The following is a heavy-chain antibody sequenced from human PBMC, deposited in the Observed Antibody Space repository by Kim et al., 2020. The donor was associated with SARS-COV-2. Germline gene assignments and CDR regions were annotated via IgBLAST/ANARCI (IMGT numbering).Heavy chain of an antibody. V-gene: IGHV3-7*01. CDR2: IKQDGSQT. Sequence: GGSLRLSCAASKFTFSSYWMSWVRLAPGKGLEWVANIKQDGSQTYYVDSVKGRFTISRDNAKNSLYLQMSSLRAEDTGVYYCARGRTQQTPVTSYYYGMAVWGLET. J-gene: IGHJ6*02. CDR3: ARGRTQQTPVTSYYYGMAV. CDR1: KFTFSSYW. D-gene: IGHD4-17*01.